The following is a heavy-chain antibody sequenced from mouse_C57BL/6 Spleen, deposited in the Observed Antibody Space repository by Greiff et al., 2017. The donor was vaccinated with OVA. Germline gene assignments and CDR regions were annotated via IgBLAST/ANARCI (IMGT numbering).Heavy chain of an antibody. CDR1: GYTFTSYW. CDR3: ARELRPAWFAY. Sequence: QVQLQQPGAELVMPGASVKLSCKASGYTFTSYWMHWVKQRPGQGLEWIGEIDPSDSYTNYNQKFKGKSTLTVDKSSSTAYMQLSSLTSEDSAVYYCARELRPAWFAYWGQGTLVTVSA. V-gene: IGHV1-69*01. CDR2: IDPSDSYT. D-gene: IGHD3-2*02. J-gene: IGHJ3*01.